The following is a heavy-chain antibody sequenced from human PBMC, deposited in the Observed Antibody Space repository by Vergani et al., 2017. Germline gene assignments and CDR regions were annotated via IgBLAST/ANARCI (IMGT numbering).Heavy chain of an antibody. CDR3: ARDRFSGDLLGLVSYMDL. CDR2: IRGSGGST. J-gene: IGHJ6*03. CDR1: GFTFSAHA. Sequence: EEQLLQSGGHLVQPGGPLRLSCAASGFTFSAHAMTWVRQGPGKGLEWVSAIRGSGGSTDYADSVKDRFTISRDNGKNRLFLQKNNVRAEDAAVYYCARDRFSGDLLGLVSYMDLWGKGTTVTVSS. D-gene: IGHD1-26*01. V-gene: IGHV3-23*01.